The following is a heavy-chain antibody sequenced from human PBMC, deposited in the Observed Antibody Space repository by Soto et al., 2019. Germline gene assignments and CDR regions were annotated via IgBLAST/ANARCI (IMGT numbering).Heavy chain of an antibody. Sequence: QVQLRESGPRLVKASQTLSLSCTVSGASIYSDDFYWSWIRKPPGKGLEWIGYIHHNGNTYYNPSLKRRVTISVDPPNNHFSLRLPSVPAADTAVYYCAIDPRLLSRLPPEGLAWGQGTLVTVSS. V-gene: IGHV4-30-4*01. CDR3: AIDPRLLSRLPPEGLA. CDR1: GASIYSDDFY. J-gene: IGHJ5*02. CDR2: IHHNGNT. D-gene: IGHD3-3*01.